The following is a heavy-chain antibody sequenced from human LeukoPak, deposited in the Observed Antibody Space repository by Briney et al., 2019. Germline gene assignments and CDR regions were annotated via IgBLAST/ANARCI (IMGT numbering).Heavy chain of an antibody. D-gene: IGHD4-17*01. Sequence: PSETLSLTCTVSSGSISSGSYYWGWIRQPPGQGLEWIGSIYYSGNTYYNPSLKSRVTISVDASMNEFSLKLTSVTAADTAVYYCARDRSTVTPPQPDVFDIWGRGTMVTVSS. J-gene: IGHJ3*02. CDR1: SGSISSGSYY. V-gene: IGHV4-39*07. CDR2: IYYSGNT. CDR3: ARDRSTVTPPQPDVFDI.